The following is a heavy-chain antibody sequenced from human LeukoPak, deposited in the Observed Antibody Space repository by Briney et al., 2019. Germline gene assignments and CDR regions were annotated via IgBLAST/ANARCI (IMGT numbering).Heavy chain of an antibody. CDR1: GFTFSKYW. D-gene: IGHD6-19*01. CDR3: ATKQWLAPPPDS. J-gene: IGHJ4*02. Sequence: GVLLRLSRAASGFTFSKYWMLWVRQAPGKGLKSVSRINTDGTVTTYADSVKGRFTVSRDNADNTMFLQMNSVRDEDTAVYYCATKQWLAPPPDSWGQGTPVTVSS. CDR2: INTDGTVT. V-gene: IGHV3-74*01.